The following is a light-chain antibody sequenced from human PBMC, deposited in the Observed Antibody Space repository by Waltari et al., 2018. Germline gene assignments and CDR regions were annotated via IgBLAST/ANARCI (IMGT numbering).Light chain of an antibody. CDR3: YSYAGSNTFV. J-gene: IGLJ2*01. V-gene: IGLV2-23*03. Sequence: QSALTQPASVSGSPGQSITISCTGTSSDVGSYNLVSWYLQHPGKAPKLMIYEGSKRPSGVSNRFSGSKSGNTASLTISGLQAEDEADYYCYSYAGSNTFVFGGGTKLTVL. CDR2: EGS. CDR1: SSDVGSYNL.